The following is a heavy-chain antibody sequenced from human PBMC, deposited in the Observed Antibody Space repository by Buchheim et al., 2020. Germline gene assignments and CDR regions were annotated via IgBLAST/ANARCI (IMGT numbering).Heavy chain of an antibody. CDR2: IHPDGST. CDR3: TRAGACRGERCYFDY. CDR1: GLSVSANY. Sequence: EVQLEDSGGGLVQPGGSLRVSCAASGLSVSANYMIWVRQAPGKGLEWVSTIHPDGSTHYVDSLKGRFTISRDNAKNTVSLQMSSLRTDDTAVYYCTRAGACRGERCYFDYWGQGT. J-gene: IGHJ4*02. D-gene: IGHD2-15*01. V-gene: IGHV3-66*02.